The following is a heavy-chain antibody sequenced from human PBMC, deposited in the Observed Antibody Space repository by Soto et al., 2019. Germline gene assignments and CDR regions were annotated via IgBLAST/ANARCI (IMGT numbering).Heavy chain of an antibody. CDR1: GFTFSDHY. CDR3: ARGDGAVGAAIDI. D-gene: IGHD2-15*01. J-gene: IGHJ4*02. V-gene: IGHV3-11*06. CDR2: ISSRSSEI. Sequence: GGSLRLSCVVSGFTFSDHYMNWVRHAPGKGLQWVAYISSRSSEINYADPVKGRFTISRDNAKNSVFLHMTSLTAEDTGVYFCARGDGAVGAAIDIWGQGTLVTVSS.